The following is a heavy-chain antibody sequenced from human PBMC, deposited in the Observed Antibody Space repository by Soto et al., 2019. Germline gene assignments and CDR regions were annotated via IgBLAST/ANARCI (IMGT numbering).Heavy chain of an antibody. D-gene: IGHD1-7*01. V-gene: IGHV3-33*01. CDR2: IWYDGSNK. CDR3: ERADWNYPFDY. Sequence: PGGSLRLSCAASGFTFSSYGMHWVRQAPGKGLEWVAVIWYDGSNKYYADSVKGRFTISRDNSKNTLYLQMNSLRAEDTAVYYCERADWNYPFDYWGQGTLVTVSS. J-gene: IGHJ4*02. CDR1: GFTFSSYG.